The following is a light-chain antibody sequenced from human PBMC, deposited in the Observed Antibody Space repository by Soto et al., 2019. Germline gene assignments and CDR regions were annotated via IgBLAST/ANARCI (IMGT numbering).Light chain of an antibody. CDR1: QSVSSSY. Sequence: EIVLTQSPGTLSLSPGERATLSCRASQSVSSSYLAWYQQKPGQAPRLLIYGASSRDTGIPNRFSGSGSGTDFTLTISRLEPEDFAGYYFLQYGSSTPMYTFGQGNKLDIK. CDR3: LQYGSSTPMYT. CDR2: GAS. J-gene: IGKJ2*01. V-gene: IGKV3-20*01.